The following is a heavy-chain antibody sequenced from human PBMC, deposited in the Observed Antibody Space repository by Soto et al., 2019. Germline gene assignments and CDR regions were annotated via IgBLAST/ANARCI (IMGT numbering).Heavy chain of an antibody. CDR3: AKTIVAASGYYFDH. Sequence: QVHLVESGGGLVKPGGSLRLACAASGFSFGDSYMSWVRQAPGKGLEWLSYISGGSSYTNYADSVKGRFTISRDNAKRSLYLEMNSLRAHDTAVYYCAKTIVAASGYYFDHWGQGNVVTVSS. V-gene: IGHV3-11*06. J-gene: IGHJ4*02. CDR2: ISGGSSYT. CDR1: GFSFGDSY. D-gene: IGHD2-21*01.